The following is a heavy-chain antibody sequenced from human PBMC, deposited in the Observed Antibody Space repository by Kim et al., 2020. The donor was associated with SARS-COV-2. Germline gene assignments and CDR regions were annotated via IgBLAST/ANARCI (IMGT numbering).Heavy chain of an antibody. D-gene: IGHD3-10*01. CDR2: FTRDGVT. V-gene: IGHV3-23*01. CDR3: GDYQGAGCDYTY. J-gene: IGHJ4*02. Sequence: GGSLRLSCAASGFTFSNYGMTWVRQAPGKGLEWVSSFTRDGVTYYAASVKGRFTISRDNTKNRLYLQMNSVRAEDTAVYYWGDYQGAGCDYTYWGEGTLVTVSS. CDR1: GFTFSNYG.